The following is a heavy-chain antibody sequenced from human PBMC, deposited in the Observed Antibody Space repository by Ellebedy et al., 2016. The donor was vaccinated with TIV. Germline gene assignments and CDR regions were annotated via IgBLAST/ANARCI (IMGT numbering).Heavy chain of an antibody. CDR2: KRFDGRNE. CDR1: GFSLSTNG. J-gene: IGHJ4*02. Sequence: GESLKISCEASGFSLSTNGMHWVRQTPGKGLEWVAFKRFDGRNEYNGDFVKGRFFISRNLSKKTLYLQMSRLTSEDTGIYYCTRETNPPPGALAGTGFDCWGQGTLVIVSS. CDR3: TRETNPPPGALAGTGFDC. V-gene: IGHV3-30*02. D-gene: IGHD6-13*01.